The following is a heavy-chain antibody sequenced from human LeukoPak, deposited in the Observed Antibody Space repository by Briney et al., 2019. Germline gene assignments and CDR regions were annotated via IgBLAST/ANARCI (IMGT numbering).Heavy chain of an antibody. CDR2: ISVDYGKT. D-gene: IGHD4-23*01. V-gene: IGHV1-18*01. CDR3: ARLLQGWELNYYYSYMDV. Sequence: ASVKVSCKASGYTFTSYGISWVRQAPGQGLEWMGWISVDYGKTNYAQKFQGRVTMTTDTSTKTAYMELRSLRSDDTAVYYCARLLQGWELNYYYSYMDVWGKGTTVTISS. J-gene: IGHJ6*03. CDR1: GYTFTSYG.